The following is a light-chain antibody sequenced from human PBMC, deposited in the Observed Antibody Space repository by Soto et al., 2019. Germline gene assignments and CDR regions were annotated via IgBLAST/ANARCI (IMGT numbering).Light chain of an antibody. Sequence: DIQMTQSPSSVSASVGDRVSITCRASQGISNWLAWYQQKPGRAPKLLIYTGSSLQSGVPSKFSGIGSGTDFTLTISSLQPEDVATCYCQQANSFPLTGGGGTKVEIK. CDR1: QGISNW. J-gene: IGKJ4*01. V-gene: IGKV1-12*01. CDR2: TGS. CDR3: QQANSFPLT.